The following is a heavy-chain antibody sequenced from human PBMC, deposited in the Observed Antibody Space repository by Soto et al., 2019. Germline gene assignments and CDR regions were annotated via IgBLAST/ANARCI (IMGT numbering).Heavy chain of an antibody. CDR2: ISKIGYT. CDR1: GGSISSFTNHY. D-gene: IGHD3-22*01. V-gene: IGHV4-59*08. Sequence: PSETLSLTCTVSGGSISSFTNHYCSWIRLPPGKGLEWIGYISKIGYTSYNPSLKSRVMLSVDTSKNQFSLKLSSVTAADTAVYYCARLVYDSSGYRPGWGQGTLVTVSS. CDR3: ARLVYDSSGYRPG. J-gene: IGHJ4*02.